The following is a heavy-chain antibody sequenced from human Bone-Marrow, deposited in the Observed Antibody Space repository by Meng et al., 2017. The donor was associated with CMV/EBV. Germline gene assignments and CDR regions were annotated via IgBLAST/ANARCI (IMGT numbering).Heavy chain of an antibody. D-gene: IGHD3-22*01. Sequence: GESLKISCAASGFTFSSYAMHWVRQAPGKGLEYVSAISSIGGSTYYADSVKGRFTISRDNSKNTLYLQKGSLIAEDMAVYYCARGLVPADSSGFSAPVLDYWGQGTRVTGSS. CDR1: GFTFSSYA. CDR2: ISSIGGST. J-gene: IGHJ4*02. V-gene: IGHV3-64*02. CDR3: ARGLVPADSSGFSAPVLDY.